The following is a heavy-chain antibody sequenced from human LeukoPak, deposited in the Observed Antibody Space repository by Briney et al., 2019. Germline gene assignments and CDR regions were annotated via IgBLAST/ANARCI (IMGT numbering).Heavy chain of an antibody. V-gene: IGHV3-74*03. CDR2: INIDGSSI. CDR1: GFPFSTYW. Sequence: GSLRLSCAGSGFPFSTYWMHWVRQAPGKGLVWVSRINIDGSSIMYADSVKGRFTISRDNAKNTLYLQMNSLRAEDTAVYYCARGRTFDYWGQGTLVTVSS. D-gene: IGHD1-14*01. J-gene: IGHJ4*02. CDR3: ARGRTFDY.